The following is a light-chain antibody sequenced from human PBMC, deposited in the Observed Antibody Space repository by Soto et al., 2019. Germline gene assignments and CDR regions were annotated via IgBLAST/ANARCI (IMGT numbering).Light chain of an antibody. V-gene: IGKV4-1*01. Sequence: DIVMTQSPDSLAVSLGERATINFRSSPTVLYSSNYKNYLAWYQQKPGQPPKLLIYWASTRESGVPDRFSGSGSGTDFTLTISSLQAEDVAVYYCQQYYSTPWTFGQGTKVDI. CDR2: WAS. CDR1: PTVLYSSNYKNY. CDR3: QQYYSTPWT. J-gene: IGKJ1*01.